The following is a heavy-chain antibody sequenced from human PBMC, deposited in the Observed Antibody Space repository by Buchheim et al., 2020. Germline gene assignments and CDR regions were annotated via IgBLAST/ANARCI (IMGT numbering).Heavy chain of an antibody. CDR2: ISYDGSNK. V-gene: IGHV3-30*18. D-gene: IGHD7-27*01. CDR3: AKIHLTGH. J-gene: IGHJ4*02. CDR1: GFTFSSYG. Sequence: QVQLLESGGGVVQPGRSLRLSCAASGFTFSSYGMHWVRQAPGKGLEWVAVISYDGSNKYYADSVKGRFTISRDNSKNTLYLQMNSLRAEDTAVYYCAKIHLTGHWGQGTL.